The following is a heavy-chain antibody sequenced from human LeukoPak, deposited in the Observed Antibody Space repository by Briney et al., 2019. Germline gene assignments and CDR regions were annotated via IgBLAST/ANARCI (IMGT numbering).Heavy chain of an antibody. D-gene: IGHD5-12*01. CDR2: MTASSVTF. Sequence: PGGPLRLSCEVSGFTFSSYSMTWVRQVPGRGLEWIAYMTASSVTFYYADSVRGRFTISRDNARNSLFLQMNSLTVEDTAVYYCARSLSGYDPLSAFWGQGTLVTVSS. J-gene: IGHJ4*02. CDR3: ARSLSGYDPLSAF. CDR1: GFTFSSYS. V-gene: IGHV3-48*04.